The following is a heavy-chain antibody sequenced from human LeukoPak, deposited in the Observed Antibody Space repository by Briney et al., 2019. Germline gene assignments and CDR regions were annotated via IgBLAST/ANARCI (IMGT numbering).Heavy chain of an antibody. Sequence: SETLSLTCTVSGGSISSYYWSWIRQPAGKGLEWIGRIYTSGSTNYNPSLKSRVTMSVDTSKNQFSLKLSSVTAADTAVYYCARYFMVRGVIYYYYYMDVWGKGTTVTISS. V-gene: IGHV4-4*07. CDR2: IYTSGST. D-gene: IGHD3-10*01. J-gene: IGHJ6*03. CDR3: ARYFMVRGVIYYYYYMDV. CDR1: GGSISSYY.